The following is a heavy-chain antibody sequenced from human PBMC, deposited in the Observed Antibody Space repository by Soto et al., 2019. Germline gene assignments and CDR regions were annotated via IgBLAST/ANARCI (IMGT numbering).Heavy chain of an antibody. CDR1: GFTFSSYA. D-gene: IGHD3-22*01. Sequence: EVQLLESGGGLVQPGGSLRLSCAASGFTFSSYAMSWVRQAPGKGLEWVSAISGSGGSTYYADSVKRRFTISRDNSKNTLYLQMNSLRADDTAVYYCAKVSEGGSSGYYPRNPFDYWGQGTLVTVSS. CDR3: AKVSEGGSSGYYPRNPFDY. J-gene: IGHJ4*02. CDR2: ISGSGGST. V-gene: IGHV3-23*01.